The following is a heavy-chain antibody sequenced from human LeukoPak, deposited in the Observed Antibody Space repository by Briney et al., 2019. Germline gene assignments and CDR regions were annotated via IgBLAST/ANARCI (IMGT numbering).Heavy chain of an antibody. Sequence: GGSLRLSCAASGFTFSSYWMSWVRQAPGKGLEWVANIKQDGSEKYYVDSVKGRFTISRDNAKNSLYLQMNSLRAEDTAVYYCARNSDGYCSGGSCYSTYYYYYYMDVWGKGTTVTISS. D-gene: IGHD2-15*01. CDR3: ARNSDGYCSGGSCYSTYYYYYYMDV. CDR2: IKQDGSEK. CDR1: GFTFSSYW. V-gene: IGHV3-7*01. J-gene: IGHJ6*03.